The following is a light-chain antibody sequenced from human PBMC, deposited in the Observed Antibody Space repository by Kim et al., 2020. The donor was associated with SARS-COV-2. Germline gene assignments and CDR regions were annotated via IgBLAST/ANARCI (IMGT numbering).Light chain of an antibody. Sequence: SASIGDRVTIACRTSQRISSWLAWYQQKPGKAPKLLIYKASSLETGVPSRFSGSGSGTEFTLTISSLQPDDIATYYCQQYNSYPCSFGQGTKLEI. V-gene: IGKV1-5*03. J-gene: IGKJ2*04. CDR3: QQYNSYPCS. CDR1: QRISSW. CDR2: KAS.